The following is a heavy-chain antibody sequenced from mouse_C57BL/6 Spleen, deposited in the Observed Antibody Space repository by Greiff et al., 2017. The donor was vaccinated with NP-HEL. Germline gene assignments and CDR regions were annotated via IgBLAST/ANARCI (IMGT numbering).Heavy chain of an antibody. CDR2: ISNGGGST. CDR1: GFTFSDYY. CDR3: ARPYGYDVLYAMDY. V-gene: IGHV5-12*01. Sequence: EVHLVESGGGLVQPGGSLKLSCAASGFTFSDYYMYWVRQTPEKRLEWVAYISNGGGSTYYPDTVKGRFTISRDNAKNTLYLQMSRLKSEDTAMYYCARPYGYDVLYAMDYWGQGTSVTVSS. D-gene: IGHD2-2*01. J-gene: IGHJ4*01.